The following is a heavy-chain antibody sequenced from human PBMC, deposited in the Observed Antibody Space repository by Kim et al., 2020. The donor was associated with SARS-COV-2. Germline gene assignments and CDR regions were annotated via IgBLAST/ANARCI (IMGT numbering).Heavy chain of an antibody. CDR3: ARDRYYYDSYGAFDI. D-gene: IGHD3-22*01. Sequence: SETLFLTCTVSGGSISSGDYYWSWIRQPPGKGLEWIGYIYYSGSTYYNPSLKSRVTISVDTSKNQFSLKLSSVTAADTAVYYCARDRYYYDSYGAFDIWGQGTMVTVPS. J-gene: IGHJ3*02. CDR2: IYYSGST. V-gene: IGHV4-30-4*01. CDR1: GGSISSGDYY.